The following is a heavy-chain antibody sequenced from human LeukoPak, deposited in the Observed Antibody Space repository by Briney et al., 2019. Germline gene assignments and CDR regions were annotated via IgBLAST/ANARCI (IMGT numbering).Heavy chain of an antibody. V-gene: IGHV4-34*01. CDR3: ARADVECNSGLCHLWPGTSGWYYFDS. CDR1: DGSFSGYY. J-gene: IGHJ4*02. D-gene: IGHD6-19*01. Sequence: SETLSLSCAVYDGSFSGYYWSWIRQPPGKGLEWIGEINHSGSTNYNPSLKSRVTISVDTSKNQFSLKLSSVTAADTAVYYCARADVECNSGLCHLWPGTSGWYYFDSWGLGTLVTVSS. CDR2: INHSGST.